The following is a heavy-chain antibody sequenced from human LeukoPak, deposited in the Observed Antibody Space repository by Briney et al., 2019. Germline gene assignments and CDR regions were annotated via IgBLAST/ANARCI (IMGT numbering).Heavy chain of an antibody. J-gene: IGHJ4*02. CDR2: INQYGSDE. CDR1: GFTFSGFW. Sequence: GGSLRLSCVASGFTFSGFWMTWVRQAPGKGLEWVANINQYGSDEYYVDSVKGRFTISRDNAKNSLYLQMNSLRAEDTAVYYCVRDHAGDLEYWGQGTLVTVSS. V-gene: IGHV3-7*05. CDR3: VRDHAGDLEY. D-gene: IGHD7-27*01.